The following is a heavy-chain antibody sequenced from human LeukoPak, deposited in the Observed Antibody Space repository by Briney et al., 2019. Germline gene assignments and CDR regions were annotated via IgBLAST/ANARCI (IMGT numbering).Heavy chain of an antibody. CDR1: GFTFDDYA. V-gene: IGHV3-9*01. Sequence: GGSLRLSCAASGFTFDDYAMHWVRQAPGKGLEWVSGISWNSGSIGYADSVKGRFTISRDNAKNSLYLQMNSLRAEDTALYYCAKGRFGSRYYYGMDVWGQGTRPPSP. CDR3: AKGRFGSRYYYGMDV. CDR2: ISWNSGSI. D-gene: IGHD3-10*01. J-gene: IGHJ6*02.